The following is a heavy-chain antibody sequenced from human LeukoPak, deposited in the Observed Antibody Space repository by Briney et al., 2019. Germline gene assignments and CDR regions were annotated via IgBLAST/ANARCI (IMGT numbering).Heavy chain of an antibody. CDR1: GFTFSSYG. CDR3: AAGGWFGELTPFDY. V-gene: IGHV3-30*02. CDR2: IRYDGSNK. J-gene: IGHJ4*02. D-gene: IGHD3-10*01. Sequence: GGPLRLSCAASGFTFSSYGRHWVRQAPGKGLEWVAFIRYDGSNKYYADSVRGRFTITRENSKNTLYLQMNSLRAEDTAVYYCAAGGWFGELTPFDYWGQGTLVTVSS.